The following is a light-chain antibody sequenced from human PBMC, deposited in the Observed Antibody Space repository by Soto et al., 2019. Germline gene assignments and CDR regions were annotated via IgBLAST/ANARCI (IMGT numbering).Light chain of an antibody. CDR3: QQYDSYSVRT. J-gene: IGKJ1*01. CDR2: KAS. CDR1: QTITTS. Sequence: DIQMTQSPSTLSASVGDRVTITCRASQTITTSLAWYQQKPGNAPKLLIYKASTLESGVPSRFSGSGSGTEFTLTLSSLQPDDFATYYCQQYDSYSVRTFGQGTKVEI. V-gene: IGKV1-5*03.